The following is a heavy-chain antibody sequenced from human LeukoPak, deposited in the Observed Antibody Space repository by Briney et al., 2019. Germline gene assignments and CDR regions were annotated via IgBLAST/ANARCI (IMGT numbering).Heavy chain of an antibody. V-gene: IGHV3-30*02. CDR2: IRYDGSNK. D-gene: IGHD5-24*01. CDR1: GFTFSSYG. J-gene: IGHJ3*02. CDR3: AKDSGVGMATTFSILDI. Sequence: GGSLRLSCAASGFTFSSYGMHWVRQAPGKGLEWVAFIRYDGSNKYYADSVKGRFTISRDNAKNTLYLQMNSLRAEDTAVYYCAKDSGVGMATTFSILDIWGQGTMVTVSS.